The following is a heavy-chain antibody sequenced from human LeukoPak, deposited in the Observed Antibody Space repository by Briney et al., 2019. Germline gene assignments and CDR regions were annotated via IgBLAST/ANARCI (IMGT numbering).Heavy chain of an antibody. D-gene: IGHD5-12*01. CDR2: ITSSSTFI. CDR1: GFTFSNST. Sequence: PGGSLRLSCAAPGFTFSNSTMNWVRQAPGKGLEWVSSITSSSTFIYYADSVKGRFTISRDNAKNSLYLQMNSLRAEDTAVYYCARDRMWLRFADFDYWGQGTLVTVSS. CDR3: ARDRMWLRFADFDY. V-gene: IGHV3-21*01. J-gene: IGHJ4*02.